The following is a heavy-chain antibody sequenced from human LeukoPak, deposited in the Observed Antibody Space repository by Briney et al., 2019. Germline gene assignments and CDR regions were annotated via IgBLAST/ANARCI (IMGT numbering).Heavy chain of an antibody. Sequence: PWASVKVSCKASGGTFSSYAISWVRQAPGQGLEWMGGIIPIFGTANCAQKFQGRVTITADESTSTAYMELSALRSEDTAVYYSVREEDCSSTSCYLPWGKGTLVTVSS. CDR2: IIPIFGTA. D-gene: IGHD2-2*01. CDR1: GGTFSSYA. V-gene: IGHV1-69*13. J-gene: IGHJ5*02. CDR3: VREEDCSSTSCYLP.